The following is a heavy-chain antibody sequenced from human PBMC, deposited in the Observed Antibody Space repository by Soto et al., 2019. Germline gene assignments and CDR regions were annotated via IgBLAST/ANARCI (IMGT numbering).Heavy chain of an antibody. V-gene: IGHV4-59*01. Sequence: PSETLSLTCTVSGGSISSYYWSWIRQPPGKGLEWIGYIYYSGSTNYNPSLKSRVTISVDTSKNQFSLKLSSVTAADTAVYYCARDSPSEDFWGYYYYYMDVWGKGTTVTVSS. J-gene: IGHJ6*03. D-gene: IGHD3-16*01. CDR3: ARDSPSEDFWGYYYYYMDV. CDR2: IYYSGST. CDR1: GGSISSYY.